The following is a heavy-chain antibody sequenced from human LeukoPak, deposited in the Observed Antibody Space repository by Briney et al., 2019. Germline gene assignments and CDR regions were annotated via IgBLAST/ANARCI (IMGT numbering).Heavy chain of an antibody. V-gene: IGHV5-51*01. D-gene: IGHD4-23*01. Sequence: GESLKISCKGSGYSFTNYWIGWVRQMPGKGLKWMGIIYPGDSDTRYSPSFQGQVTISADKSISTAYLQWSSLKASDTAIYYCAREAVSYGGNSGIIDYWGQGTLVTVSS. CDR1: GYSFTNYW. J-gene: IGHJ4*02. CDR3: AREAVSYGGNSGIIDY. CDR2: IYPGDSDT.